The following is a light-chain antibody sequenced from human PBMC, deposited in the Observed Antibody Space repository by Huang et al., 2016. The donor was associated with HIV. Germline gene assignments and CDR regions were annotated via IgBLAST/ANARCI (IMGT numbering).Light chain of an antibody. Sequence: DIQMTQSPSSLSAYVGDRVTITCRASQNIGRDLNWYQQKSGKAPKLLIYAASSLQRGVPSRFSGIGFGTDFTLTISSLQPEDFSTYYCQQSYSITRYTFGQGTKVEIK. CDR2: AAS. CDR3: QQSYSITRYT. J-gene: IGKJ2*01. V-gene: IGKV1-39*01. CDR1: QNIGRD.